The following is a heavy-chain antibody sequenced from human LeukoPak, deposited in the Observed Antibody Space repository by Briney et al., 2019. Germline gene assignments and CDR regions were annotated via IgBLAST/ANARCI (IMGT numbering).Heavy chain of an antibody. Sequence: GRSLRLSCAASGFTFSSYSMNWVRQAPGKGLEWVSSISSSSSYIYYADSVKGRFTISRDNSKNTLYLQMNSLRAEDTAVYYCAKAIAAAGTLGFDYWGQGTLVTVSS. D-gene: IGHD6-13*01. CDR1: GFTFSSYS. V-gene: IGHV3-21*04. CDR2: ISSSSSYI. CDR3: AKAIAAAGTLGFDY. J-gene: IGHJ4*02.